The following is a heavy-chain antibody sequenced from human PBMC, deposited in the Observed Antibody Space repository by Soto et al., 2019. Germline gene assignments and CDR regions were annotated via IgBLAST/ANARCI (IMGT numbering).Heavy chain of an antibody. D-gene: IGHD6-13*01. J-gene: IGHJ6*02. CDR1: GYSFTSYW. V-gene: IGHV5-51*01. Sequence: GESLKISCKGSGYSFTSYWIGWVRQMPGKGLEWMGIIYPGDSDTRYSPSFQGQVTISADKSISTAYLQWSSLKASDTAMYYCARPRSSSRYYYGLDVWGQGTTVTVSS. CDR3: ARPRSSSRYYYGLDV. CDR2: IYPGDSDT.